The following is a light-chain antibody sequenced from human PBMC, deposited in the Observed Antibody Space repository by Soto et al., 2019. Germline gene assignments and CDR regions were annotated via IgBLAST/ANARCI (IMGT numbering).Light chain of an antibody. CDR2: GNT. J-gene: IGLJ2*01. Sequence: QSVLTQPPSVSGAPGQRVTISCTGSSSNFGAGYDVHWYQHLPGKVPRLLIHGNTNRPSGVPDRFSGSKSGTSASLAITGLQAEDEADYYCQSFDSRLSGPVFGGGTKLTVL. V-gene: IGLV1-40*01. CDR3: QSFDSRLSGPV. CDR1: SSNFGAGYD.